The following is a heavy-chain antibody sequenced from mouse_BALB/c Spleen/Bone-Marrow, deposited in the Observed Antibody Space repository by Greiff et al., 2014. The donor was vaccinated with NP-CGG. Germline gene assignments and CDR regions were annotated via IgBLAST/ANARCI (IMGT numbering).Heavy chain of an antibody. CDR2: ISSGSSTI. J-gene: IGHJ2*01. V-gene: IGHV5-17*02. CDR3: ARSSLGGYYFDY. Sequence: EVNVVESGGGLVQPGGSRKLSCAASGFTFSSFGMHWVRQAPEKGLEWVAYISSGSSTIYYADTLKGRFTISRDNPKNTLFLQMTSLRSEDTAMYYCARSSLGGYYFDYWGQGTTLTVSS. D-gene: IGHD1-1*02. CDR1: GFTFSSFG.